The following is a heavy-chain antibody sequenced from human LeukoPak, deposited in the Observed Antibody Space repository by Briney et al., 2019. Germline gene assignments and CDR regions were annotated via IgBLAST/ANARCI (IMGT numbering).Heavy chain of an antibody. CDR3: AREIIVVVPAAMGYSYYYYYMDV. V-gene: IGHV4-59*01. J-gene: IGHJ6*03. CDR1: GGSISSYY. Sequence: SETLSLTCTVSGGSISSYYWSWIRQPPGKGLEWIGYIYYSGSTDYNPSLKSRVTISVDTSKNQFSLKLSSVTAADTAVYYCAREIIVVVPAAMGYSYYYYYMDVWGKGTTVTISS. D-gene: IGHD2-2*01. CDR2: IYYSGST.